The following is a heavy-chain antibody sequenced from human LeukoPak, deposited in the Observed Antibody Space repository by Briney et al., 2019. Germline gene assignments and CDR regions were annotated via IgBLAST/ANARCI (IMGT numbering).Heavy chain of an antibody. V-gene: IGHV3-30*02. D-gene: IGHD3-22*01. CDR1: GFTFSSYG. Sequence: PGGSLRLSCAASGFTFSSYGMHWVRQAPGKGLEWVAFIRYDGSNKYYADSVKGRFTISRDNSKNTLYLQMNSLRAEDTAVYYCAKDPAHYDSREYYFDYWGQGTLVTVSS. CDR3: AKDPAHYDSREYYFDY. CDR2: IRYDGSNK. J-gene: IGHJ4*02.